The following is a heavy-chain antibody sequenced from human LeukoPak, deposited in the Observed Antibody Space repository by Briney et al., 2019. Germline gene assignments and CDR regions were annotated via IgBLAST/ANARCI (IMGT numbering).Heavy chain of an antibody. CDR3: ARDRPYFDY. J-gene: IGHJ4*02. CDR2: ISSSGSTI. Sequence: GGSLRLSCAASGFTFSSYEMNWVGQAPGRGLEWVSYISSSGSTIYYADSVKGRFTISRDNAKNSLYLQMNSLRAEDTAVYYCARDRPYFDYWGQGTLVTVSS. V-gene: IGHV3-48*03. CDR1: GFTFSSYE.